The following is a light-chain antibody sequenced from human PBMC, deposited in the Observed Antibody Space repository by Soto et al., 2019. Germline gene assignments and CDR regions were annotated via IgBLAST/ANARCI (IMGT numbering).Light chain of an antibody. V-gene: IGKV3D-15*01. Sequence: EIVMTQSPATLSVTAGESATLSCKASQSISSNLAWYQQKPGQAPRLLIYGESTRATGIPARFSGSGSGTEFTLTISSLQSEDFAVYYCQQYNNWPPWTFGQGTKVEIK. J-gene: IGKJ1*01. CDR2: GES. CDR1: QSISSN. CDR3: QQYNNWPPWT.